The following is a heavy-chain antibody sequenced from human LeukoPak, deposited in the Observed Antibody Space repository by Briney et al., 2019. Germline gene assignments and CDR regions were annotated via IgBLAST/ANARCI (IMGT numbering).Heavy chain of an antibody. CDR1: GFTFSSYA. CDR2: ISGSGGST. V-gene: IGHV3-23*01. D-gene: IGHD6-19*01. CDR3: AKDLQHRYSSGWLDRFY. J-gene: IGHJ4*02. Sequence: PGRSLRLSCAASGFTFSSYAMSWVRQAPGKGLEWVSAISGSGGSTYYADSVRGRFTISRDNSKNTLYLQMNSLRAEDTAVYYCAKDLQHRYSSGWLDRFYWGQGTLVTVSS.